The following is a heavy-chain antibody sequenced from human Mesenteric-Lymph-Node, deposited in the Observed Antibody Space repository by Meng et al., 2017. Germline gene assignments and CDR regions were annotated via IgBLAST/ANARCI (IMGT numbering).Heavy chain of an antibody. D-gene: IGHD1-26*01. Sequence: GESLKISCAASGFTFSGSAMHWVRQASGKGLEWVAVISYDGSNKYYADSVKGRFTISRDNSKNTLYLQMNSLRAEDTAVYYCVRCGMYSAVMGFWGQGTLVTVSS. CDR1: GFTFSGSA. CDR3: VRCGMYSAVMGF. J-gene: IGHJ4*02. V-gene: IGHV3-30*04. CDR2: ISYDGSNK.